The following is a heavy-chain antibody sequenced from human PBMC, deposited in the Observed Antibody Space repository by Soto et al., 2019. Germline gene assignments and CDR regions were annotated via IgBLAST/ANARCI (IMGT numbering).Heavy chain of an antibody. CDR3: ARAPLVATYYYYYMDV. J-gene: IGHJ6*03. Sequence: SETLSVTCAISGDSVSSNSAAWNWIRQSPSRGLEWLGRTYYRSKWYNDYELSVKSRISITPDTSKNQFSLQLNSVTPEDTAVYYCARAPLVATYYYYYMDVWGKGTTVTVSS. D-gene: IGHD5-12*01. CDR1: GDSVSSNSAA. V-gene: IGHV6-1*01. CDR2: TYYRSKWYN.